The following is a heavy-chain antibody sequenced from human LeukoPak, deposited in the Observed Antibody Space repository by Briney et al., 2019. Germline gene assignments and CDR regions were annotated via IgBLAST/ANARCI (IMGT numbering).Heavy chain of an antibody. CDR1: GGSISSYY. Sequence: PSETLSLTCTVSGGSISSYYWSWIRQPPGKGLEWIGYIYYSGSTNYNPSLKSRVTISVDTSKNQFSLKLSSVTAADTAVYYCARLYSSSHPPGYWGRGSLVTVSS. CDR3: ARLYSSSHPPGY. CDR2: IYYSGST. V-gene: IGHV4-59*08. J-gene: IGHJ4*02. D-gene: IGHD2-2*01.